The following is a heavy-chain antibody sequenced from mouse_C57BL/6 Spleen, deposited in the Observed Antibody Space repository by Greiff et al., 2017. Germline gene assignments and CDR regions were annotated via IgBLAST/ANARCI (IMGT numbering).Heavy chain of an antibody. Sequence: VKLMESGPGLVQPSQSLSITCTVSGFSLTSYGVHWVRQSPGKGLEWLGVIWSGGSTDYNAAFISRLSISKDNSKSQVFFKMNSLQADDTAIYYCAREELLEGNYAMDYWGQGTSVTVSS. D-gene: IGHD1-1*01. CDR3: AREELLEGNYAMDY. V-gene: IGHV2-2*01. J-gene: IGHJ4*01. CDR1: GFSLTSYG. CDR2: IWSGGST.